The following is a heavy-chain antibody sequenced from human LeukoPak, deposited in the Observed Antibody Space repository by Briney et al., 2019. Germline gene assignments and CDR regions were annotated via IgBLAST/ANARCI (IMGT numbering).Heavy chain of an antibody. Sequence: ASVKVSCKASGYTLTSYYMHWVRQAPGQGLEWMGIINPSGGSTSYAQKFQGRVTMTRDTSTSTVYMELSSLRSEDTAVYYCASDLHGEVLRYFDWLLNRIGGFDYWGQGTLVTVSS. CDR3: ASDLHGEVLRYFDWLLNRIGGFDY. D-gene: IGHD3-9*01. V-gene: IGHV1-46*01. J-gene: IGHJ4*02. CDR1: GYTLTSYY. CDR2: INPSGGST.